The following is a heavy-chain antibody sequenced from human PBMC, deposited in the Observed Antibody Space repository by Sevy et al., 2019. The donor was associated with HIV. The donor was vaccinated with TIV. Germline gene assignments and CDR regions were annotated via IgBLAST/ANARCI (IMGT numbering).Heavy chain of an antibody. CDR2: IWDNGSKK. Sequence: GGSLRLSCAASGFTFRSYGMHWVRQAPGKGLEWVAVIWDNGSKKYYADSVKGRFTISRDNSKNTLYLQMNSVRAEDTAVYYCARGVYCTNNVCYESFDYWGRGTLVTVSS. CDR3: ARGVYCTNNVCYESFDY. CDR1: GFTFRSYG. D-gene: IGHD2-8*01. V-gene: IGHV3-33*01. J-gene: IGHJ4*02.